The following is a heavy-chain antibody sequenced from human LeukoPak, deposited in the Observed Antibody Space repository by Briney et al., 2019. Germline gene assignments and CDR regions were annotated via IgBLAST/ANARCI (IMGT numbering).Heavy chain of an antibody. Sequence: PGGSLRLSCAASGFTFDDYAMHWVRQAPGKGQEWVSLIGGDGGSTYYADSVKGRFTISRDNSKNSLFLQMKSLRTDDTALYYCVKEPHYYDRSGYFWGQGTLVTVSS. CDR2: IGGDGGST. CDR3: VKEPHYYDRSGYF. V-gene: IGHV3-43*02. D-gene: IGHD3-22*01. CDR1: GFTFDDYA. J-gene: IGHJ4*02.